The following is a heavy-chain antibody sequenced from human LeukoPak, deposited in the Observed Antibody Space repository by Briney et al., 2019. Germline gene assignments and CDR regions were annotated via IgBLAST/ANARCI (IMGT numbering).Heavy chain of an antibody. D-gene: IGHD3-22*01. V-gene: IGHV4-34*01. CDR1: GGSFSDHY. Sequence: SETLSLTCVVYGGSFSDHYWSWIRQPPGKGLEWIGEINHSGSTNYNPSLKSRLTISVDTSKNQFSLKLTSVTAADTAVYYCARVPEYYYDSSGYFDYWGQGTLVTVSS. CDR3: ARVPEYYYDSSGYFDY. CDR2: INHSGST. J-gene: IGHJ4*02.